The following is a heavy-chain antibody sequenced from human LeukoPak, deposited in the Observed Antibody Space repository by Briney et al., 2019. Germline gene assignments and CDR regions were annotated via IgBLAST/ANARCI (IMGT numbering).Heavy chain of an antibody. CDR3: ARTFPRGYYDYVWGSYRYNGYFDY. CDR2: INHSGST. D-gene: IGHD3-16*02. J-gene: IGHJ4*02. CDR1: GGSYSGYY. Sequence: PSETLSLTCAVYGGSYSGYYWSWIRQPPGKGLEWIGEINHSGSTNYNPSLKSRVTISVDTSKNQFSLKLSSVTAADTAVYYCARTFPRGYYDYVWGSYRYNGYFDYWGQGTLVTVSS. V-gene: IGHV4-34*01.